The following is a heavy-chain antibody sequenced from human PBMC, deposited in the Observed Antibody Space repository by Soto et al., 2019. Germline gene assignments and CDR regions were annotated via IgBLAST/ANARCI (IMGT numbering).Heavy chain of an antibody. D-gene: IGHD3-10*01. V-gene: IGHV4-34*01. CDR3: ASRGSGSYYNALSFDY. CDR2: INHSGST. CDR1: GGSFSGYY. J-gene: IGHJ4*02. Sequence: QVQLQQWGAGLLKPSETLSLTCAVYGGSFSGYYWSWIRQPPGKGLAWIGEINHSGSTNYNPSLKSRVTISVDTSKNQFSLKLSSVTAADTAVYYCASRGSGSYYNALSFDYWGQGTLVTVSS.